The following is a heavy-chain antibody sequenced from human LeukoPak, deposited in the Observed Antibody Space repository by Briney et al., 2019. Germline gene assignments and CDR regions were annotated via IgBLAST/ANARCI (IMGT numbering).Heavy chain of an antibody. CDR3: ARNAGYSDLNY. V-gene: IGHV4-4*02. J-gene: IGHJ4*02. CDR2: IYRSGAT. D-gene: IGHD3-22*01. CDR1: GDSFSSNNY. Sequence: SETLSLTCTVSGDSFSSNNYWTWVRQLPGKGLEWIGEIYRSGATNYNPSLRSRVTVSLDKSKNQFSLRLNSVTAADTAIYYCARNAGYSDLNYWGQGVLVTVSS.